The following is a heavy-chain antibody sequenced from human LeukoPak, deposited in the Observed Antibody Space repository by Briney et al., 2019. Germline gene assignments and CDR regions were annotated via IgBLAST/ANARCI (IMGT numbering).Heavy chain of an antibody. V-gene: IGHV3-23*01. CDR2: IFPSGGEI. CDR3: ATYRQVLLPFES. J-gene: IGHJ4*02. D-gene: IGHD2-8*02. Sequence: GSLRLSCVASGFSFSNYGMHWVRQPPGKGLEWVSSIFPSGGEIHYADSVRGRFTISRDNSKSTLSLQMNSLRAEDTAIYYCATYRQVLLPFESWGQGTLVTVSS. CDR1: GFSFSNYG.